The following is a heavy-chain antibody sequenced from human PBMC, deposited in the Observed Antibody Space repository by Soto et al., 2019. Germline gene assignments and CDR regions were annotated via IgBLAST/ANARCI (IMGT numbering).Heavy chain of an antibody. Sequence: QVQLLESGGGVVQPGRSLRLSCAASGFTFSTYAMHWVRQPPGKGLEWVAVVSNDGRNKFYADSVRGRFTISRDNSKNTLYLEMDSLRVEDTSVFYCARGQHGLDHWGQESLVLVSP. J-gene: IGHJ4*02. CDR3: ARGQHGLDH. V-gene: IGHV3-30-3*01. CDR2: VSNDGRNK. CDR1: GFTFSTYA. D-gene: IGHD2-8*01.